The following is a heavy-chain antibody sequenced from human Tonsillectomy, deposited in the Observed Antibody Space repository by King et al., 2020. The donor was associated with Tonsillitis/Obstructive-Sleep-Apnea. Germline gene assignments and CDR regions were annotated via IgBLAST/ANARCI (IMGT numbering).Heavy chain of an antibody. V-gene: IGHV4-34*01. Sequence: VQLQQWGAGLLKPSETLSLTCAVYGGSFSGYYWSWIRQPPGKGLEWIGEINHSGSTNYNPSLKSRVTISVDTSKNQFSLKLSSVTAEDTAVYYCARGVVFSYYYCSGSYYPIQYFDYWGQGTLVTVSS. CDR2: INHSGST. D-gene: IGHD3-10*01. CDR3: ARGVVFSYYYCSGSYYPIQYFDY. J-gene: IGHJ4*02. CDR1: GGSFSGYY.